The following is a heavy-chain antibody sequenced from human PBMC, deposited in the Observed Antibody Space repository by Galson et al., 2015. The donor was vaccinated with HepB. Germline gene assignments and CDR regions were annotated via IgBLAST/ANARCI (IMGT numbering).Heavy chain of an antibody. CDR1: GGSFSGYY. CDR3: ARGRGITMVRGVIYFDY. D-gene: IGHD3-10*01. CDR2: INHSGST. V-gene: IGHV4-34*01. Sequence: ETLSLTCAVYGGSFSGYYWSWIRQPPGKGLEWIGEINHSGSTNYNPSLKSRVTISVDTSKNQFSLKLSSVTAADTAVYYCARGRGITMVRGVIYFDYWGQGTLVTVSS. J-gene: IGHJ4*02.